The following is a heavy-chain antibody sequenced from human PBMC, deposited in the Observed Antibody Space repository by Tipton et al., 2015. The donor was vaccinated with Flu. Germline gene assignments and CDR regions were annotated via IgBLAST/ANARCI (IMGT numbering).Heavy chain of an antibody. J-gene: IGHJ4*02. CDR1: GGTFSSYA. CDR3: AREVASDLQIVATWGIFDY. Sequence: QVQLVQSGAEVKKPGSSVKVSCKASGGTFSSYAISWVRQAPGQGLEWMGGIIPIFGTANYAQKFQGRVTITADESTSTAYMELSSLRSEDTAVYYCAREVASDLQIVATWGIFDYWGQGTLVTVSS. CDR2: IIPIFGTA. V-gene: IGHV1-69*12. D-gene: IGHD5-12*01.